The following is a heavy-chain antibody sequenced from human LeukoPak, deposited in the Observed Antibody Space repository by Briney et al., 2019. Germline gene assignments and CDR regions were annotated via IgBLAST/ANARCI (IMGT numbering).Heavy chain of an antibody. V-gene: IGHV3-33*01. CDR1: GFNFSDYG. D-gene: IGHD3-10*01. Sequence: PGRSLRLSCAASGFNFSDYGMHWVRQAPGKGLEWLAVIWYDGSNEYYADSVKGRFTISRDNSKNTLYLQMNSLRAEDTAVYYCARDLLRWPTYYYGSGSPTTLKYYYYYYAMDVWGQGTTVTVSS. J-gene: IGHJ6*02. CDR2: IWYDGSNE. CDR3: ARDLLRWPTYYYGSGSPTTLKYYYYYYAMDV.